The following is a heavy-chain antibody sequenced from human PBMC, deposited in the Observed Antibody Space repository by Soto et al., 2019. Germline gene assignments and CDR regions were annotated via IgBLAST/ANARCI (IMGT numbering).Heavy chain of an antibody. CDR2: IYYSGST. V-gene: IGHV4-59*01. D-gene: IGHD6-13*01. CDR3: ARMERRYSSSWYRY. J-gene: IGHJ4*02. CDR1: GGSISSYY. Sequence: PSETLSLTCTVSGGSISSYYWSWIRQPPGKGLEWIGYIYYSGSTNYNPSLKSRVTISVDTSKNQFSLKLSSVTAADTAVYYCARMERRYSSSWYRYWGQGTLVTVSS.